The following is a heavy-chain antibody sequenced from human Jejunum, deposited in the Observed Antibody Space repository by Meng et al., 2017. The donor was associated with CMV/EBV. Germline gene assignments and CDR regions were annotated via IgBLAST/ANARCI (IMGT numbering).Heavy chain of an antibody. CDR2: ISSSSSYI. Sequence: GFTFSSYRVHSVRQAPGKGLEWVSSISSSSSYIYYPDSVRGRFTISRDNAKNSLYMQMNSLRAEDTAVYYCARLFTTTFGHSFDIWGQGTMVTVSS. J-gene: IGHJ3*02. V-gene: IGHV3-21*01. CDR1: GFTFSSYR. CDR3: ARLFTTTFGHSFDI. D-gene: IGHD1-14*01.